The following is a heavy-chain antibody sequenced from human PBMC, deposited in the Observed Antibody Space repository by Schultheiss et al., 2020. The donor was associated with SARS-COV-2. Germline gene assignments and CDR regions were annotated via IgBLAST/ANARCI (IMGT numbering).Heavy chain of an antibody. CDR3: ARDLGIAVAGGMDV. CDR1: GGSISNYY. D-gene: IGHD6-19*01. V-gene: IGHV4-4*07. CDR2: IYDSEST. Sequence: SETLSLTCTVSGGSISNYYWSWIRQTAGKGLEWIGPIYDSESTNYNPSHKSRVTMSVDTSKNQFSLKVTSVTAADTAVYYCARDLGIAVAGGMDVWGQGTTVTVSS. J-gene: IGHJ6*02.